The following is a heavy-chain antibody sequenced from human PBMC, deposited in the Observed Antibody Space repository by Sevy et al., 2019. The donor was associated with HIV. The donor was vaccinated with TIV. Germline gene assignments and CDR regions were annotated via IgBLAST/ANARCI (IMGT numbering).Heavy chain of an antibody. J-gene: IGHJ6*02. Sequence: ASVKVSCKASGYAFTGYYIHWVRQAPGQGLEWMGRINPISGGTDDSQKFQGGVTMTRDTSISTAYMDVGRLTSDDTAVYYCARAPTDFWTGGMAVWGQGTVVTVSS. D-gene: IGHD3-3*01. CDR1: GYAFTGYY. V-gene: IGHV1-2*06. CDR3: ARAPTDFWTGGMAV. CDR2: INPISGGT.